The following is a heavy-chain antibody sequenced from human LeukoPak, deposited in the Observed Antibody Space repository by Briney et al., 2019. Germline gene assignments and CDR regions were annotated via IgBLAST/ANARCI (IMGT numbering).Heavy chain of an antibody. V-gene: IGHV3-23*01. CDR2: ISGSGGGT. CDR1: GFTFSSYA. Sequence: GGSLRLSCAASGFTFSSYAMSWVRQAPGKGLEWVSAISGSGGGTYYADSVKGRFTISRDNSKNTLYLQMNSLRAEDTAVYYCAKGPSALSSGYPSGGYWGQGTLVTVSS. CDR3: AKGPSALSSGYPSGGY. J-gene: IGHJ4*02. D-gene: IGHD3-22*01.